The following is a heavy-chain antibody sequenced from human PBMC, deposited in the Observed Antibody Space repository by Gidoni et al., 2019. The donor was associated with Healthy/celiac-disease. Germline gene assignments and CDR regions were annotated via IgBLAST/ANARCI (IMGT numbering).Heavy chain of an antibody. Sequence: QVQLQESGTGLVKPSETLSLTCTVSGGSISSYYWSWIRQPAGKGLEWLGRIYTSGSTNYHPPLKSRVTMSVDTSKNQFSLKLSSVTAADTAVYYCARETLEAGVRKPFDYWGQGTLVTVSS. D-gene: IGHD3-3*01. V-gene: IGHV4-4*07. CDR3: ARETLEAGVRKPFDY. J-gene: IGHJ4*02. CDR1: GGSISSYY. CDR2: IYTSGST.